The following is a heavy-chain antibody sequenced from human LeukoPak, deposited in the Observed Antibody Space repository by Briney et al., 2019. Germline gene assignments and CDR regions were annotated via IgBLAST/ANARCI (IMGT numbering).Heavy chain of an antibody. Sequence: SETLSLTCTVSGGSLSSSSYYWGWIRQPPGKGLEWIGSIYYSGSTYYNPSLKSRVTISVDTSKNQFSLKLSSVTAADTAVYYCARPSGYSSGWYGYWGQGTLVTVSS. J-gene: IGHJ4*02. D-gene: IGHD6-19*01. V-gene: IGHV4-39*01. CDR2: IYYSGST. CDR3: ARPSGYSSGWYGY. CDR1: GGSLSSSSYY.